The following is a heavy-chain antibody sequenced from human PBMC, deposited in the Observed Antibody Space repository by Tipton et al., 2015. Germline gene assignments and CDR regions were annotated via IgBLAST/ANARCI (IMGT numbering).Heavy chain of an antibody. D-gene: IGHD6-13*01. CDR3: ARDQGIAAAGYYYYYGMDV. V-gene: IGHV3-33*08. J-gene: IGHJ6*02. CDR1: GFTFSSYG. CDR2: IWYDGSNK. Sequence: SLRLSCEASGFTFSSYGMHWVRQAPGKGLEWVAVIWYDGSNKYYADSVKGRFTISRDNFKNTLYLQMNSLRAEDTAVYYCARDQGIAAAGYYYYYGMDVWGQGTTVTVSS.